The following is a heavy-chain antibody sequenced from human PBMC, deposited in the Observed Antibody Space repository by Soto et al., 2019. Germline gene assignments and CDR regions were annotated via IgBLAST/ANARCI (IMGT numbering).Heavy chain of an antibody. J-gene: IGHJ4*02. Sequence: QVQLVESGGGVAQPGMSLRLSCAASGFIFSRHGMHWVRQAPGKGLEWVAVIWNDGSKKDYADSVKGRFTISRDISKKTLSLRMNSLRVEDTAVYYCARDASGIASTCPNDYWGQGTLVTVSS. D-gene: IGHD6-13*01. V-gene: IGHV3-33*01. CDR1: GFIFSRHG. CDR2: IWNDGSKK. CDR3: ARDASGIASTCPNDY.